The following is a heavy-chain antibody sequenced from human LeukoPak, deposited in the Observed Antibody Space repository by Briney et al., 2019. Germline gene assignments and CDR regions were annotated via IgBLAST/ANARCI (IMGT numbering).Heavy chain of an antibody. CDR3: ARGKDKWLRSPGAPPGMDV. V-gene: IGHV1-2*02. D-gene: IGHD5-12*01. J-gene: IGHJ6*02. CDR2: INPNSGGT. Sequence: ASVKVSCKASGYTFTGYYMHWVRQAPGQGLEWMGWINPNSGGTNYAQKFQGRVTMTRDTSISTAYMELSRLRSDDTAVYYCARGKDKWLRSPGAPPGMDVWGQGTTVTVSS. CDR1: GYTFTGYY.